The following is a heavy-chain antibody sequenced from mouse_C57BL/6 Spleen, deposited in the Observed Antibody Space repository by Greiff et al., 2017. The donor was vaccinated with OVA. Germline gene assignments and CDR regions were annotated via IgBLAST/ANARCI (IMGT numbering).Heavy chain of an antibody. CDR2: INPNNGGT. CDR1: GYTFTDYY. Sequence: EVQLQQSGPELVKPGASVKISCKASGYTFTDYYMNWVKQSHGKSLEWIGDINPNNGGTSYNQKFKGKATLTVDKSSSTAYMELRSLTSEDSAVYYCARKWGNWDYFDYWGQGTTLTVSS. J-gene: IGHJ2*01. D-gene: IGHD4-1*01. V-gene: IGHV1-26*01. CDR3: ARKWGNWDYFDY.